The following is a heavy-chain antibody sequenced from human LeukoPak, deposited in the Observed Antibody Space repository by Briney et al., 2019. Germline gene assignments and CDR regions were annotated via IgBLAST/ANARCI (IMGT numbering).Heavy chain of an antibody. Sequence: GASVKVSCKASGYTFTGYYMHWVRQAPGQGLEWMGWINPNSGGTNYAQKFQGRVTMTRDTSISTAYMELSRLRSDDTAVYYCARDHSWYYDFWSGPNWFDPWGQGTLVTVSS. V-gene: IGHV1-2*02. CDR2: INPNSGGT. CDR1: GYTFTGYY. D-gene: IGHD3-3*01. J-gene: IGHJ5*02. CDR3: ARDHSWYYDFWSGPNWFDP.